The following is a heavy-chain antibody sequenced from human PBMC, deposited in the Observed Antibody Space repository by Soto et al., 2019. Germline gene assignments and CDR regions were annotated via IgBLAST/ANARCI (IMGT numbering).Heavy chain of an antibody. V-gene: IGHV3-48*02. CDR2: IAGSYNTK. J-gene: IGHJ6*02. CDR1: GFSFSTYS. CDR3: ATLGGCGGDCQYFFGVDV. Sequence: PGGTLRLSCVASGFSFSTYSMHWVRQAPGKGLDWVAYIAGSYNTKYYADSVKGRFTISRDNARNSMYLEMNSLRDDDTAVYYCATLGGCGGDCQYFFGVDVWGQGTSVTVSS. D-gene: IGHD2-21*02.